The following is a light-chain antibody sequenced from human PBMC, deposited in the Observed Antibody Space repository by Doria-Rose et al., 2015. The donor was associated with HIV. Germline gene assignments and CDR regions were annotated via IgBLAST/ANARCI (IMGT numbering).Light chain of an antibody. V-gene: IGKV3-20*01. CDR3: HQYGTSWT. Sequence: TQSPGTLSLSPGERVTLSCRASQSFSSTYLAWYQQKPGQAPSLLIYDRSTRATGIPDRFSASGSGTDFTLTINRLEPEDFALYYCHQYGTSWTFGQGTKVEI. CDR2: DRS. CDR1: QSFSSTY. J-gene: IGKJ1*01.